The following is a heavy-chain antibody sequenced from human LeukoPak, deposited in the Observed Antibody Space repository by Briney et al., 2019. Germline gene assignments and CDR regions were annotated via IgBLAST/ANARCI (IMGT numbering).Heavy chain of an antibody. V-gene: IGHV1-18*01. D-gene: IGHD2-2*01. CDR2: ISGNNGNT. CDR3: ARELVVPAAMRGYYYYYGMDV. CDR1: GYSFTSYG. Sequence: ASVKVSCTASGYSFTSYGISWVRQAPGQGLELMGWISGNNGNTNYAQKFHGRVTMTTETSTSTAYMQLRSLRSDDTAVYYCARELVVPAAMRGYYYYYGMDVWGQGTTVTVSS. J-gene: IGHJ6*02.